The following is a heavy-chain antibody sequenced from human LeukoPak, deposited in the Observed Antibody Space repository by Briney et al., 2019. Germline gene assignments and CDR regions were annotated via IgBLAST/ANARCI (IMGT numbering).Heavy chain of an antibody. Sequence: GGSRILSCAASGFTFSNFWMSWVRQAPGKGLEWVANIKVDGSEKYYVDSVKGRFTISRDNAENSLYLQMNSLRAEDTAVYYCARKTGTTGEAFDYWGQGTQVTVSS. CDR2: IKVDGSEK. J-gene: IGHJ4*02. CDR3: ARKTGTTGEAFDY. D-gene: IGHD1-1*01. V-gene: IGHV3-7*03. CDR1: GFTFSNFW.